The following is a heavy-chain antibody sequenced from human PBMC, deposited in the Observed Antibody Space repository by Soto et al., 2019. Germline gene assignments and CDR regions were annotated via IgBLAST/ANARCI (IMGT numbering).Heavy chain of an antibody. CDR3: ARAVAVAGTPFDY. D-gene: IGHD6-19*01. V-gene: IGHV3-48*01. J-gene: IGHJ4*02. CDR1: GFTFSSYS. CDR2: ISSSSSTI. Sequence: HPGGSLRLSCAASGFTFSSYSMNWVRQAPGKGLEWVSYISSSSSTIYYADSVKGRFTISRDNAKNSLYLQMNSLRAEDTAVYYCARAVAVAGTPFDYWGQGALVTVSS.